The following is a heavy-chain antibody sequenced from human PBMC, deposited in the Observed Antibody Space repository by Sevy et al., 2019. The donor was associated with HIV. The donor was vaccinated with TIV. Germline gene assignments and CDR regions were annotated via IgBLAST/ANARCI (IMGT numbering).Heavy chain of an antibody. J-gene: IGHJ5*02. CDR2: IYSNGNS. CDR3: AREGGASSAWFENWFGP. D-gene: IGHD6-19*01. Sequence: SETLSLTCTVSGGSITSYSRSWIRQPAGKGLEWLGRIYSNGNSNYNPSLKSRATMSVDTSKNQFSLKLTSVNAADTAVYFCAREGGASSAWFENWFGPWGQGTLVTVSS. V-gene: IGHV4-4*07. CDR1: GGSITSYS.